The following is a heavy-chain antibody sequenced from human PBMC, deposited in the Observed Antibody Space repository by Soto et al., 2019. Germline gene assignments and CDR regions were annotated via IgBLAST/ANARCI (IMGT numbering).Heavy chain of an antibody. CDR2: INPNSGGT. V-gene: IGHV1-2*04. CDR1: GYTFTGYY. J-gene: IGHJ4*02. D-gene: IGHD4-17*01. Sequence: QVQLVQSGAEVKKPGASVKVSCKASGYTFTGYYMHWVRQAPGQGLEWMGWINPNSGGTNYAQKCQGWVTMTRDTSISTAYMELSRLRSDDTAVYYCARDRLGDYASLSDYWGQGTLVTVSS. CDR3: ARDRLGDYASLSDY.